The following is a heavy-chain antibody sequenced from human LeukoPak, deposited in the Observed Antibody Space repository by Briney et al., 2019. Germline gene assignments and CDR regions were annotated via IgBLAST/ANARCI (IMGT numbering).Heavy chain of an antibody. CDR3: ARGGFALNVPVVGLNWFDP. CDR2: INSDGSST. D-gene: IGHD2-2*01. J-gene: IGHJ5*02. CDR1: PFTFGNSW. Sequence: PGGSLRLSCAASPFTFGNSWMHWVRQAPGKGLVWVSRINSDGSSTTYAGSVKGRFTISRDNAKNTLYLQMNSLRAEYMAVYYCARGGFALNVPVVGLNWFDPWGQGTLVTVSS. V-gene: IGHV3-74*03.